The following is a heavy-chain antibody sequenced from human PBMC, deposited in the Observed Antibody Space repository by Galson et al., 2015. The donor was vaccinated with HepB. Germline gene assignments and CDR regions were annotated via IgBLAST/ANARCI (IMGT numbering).Heavy chain of an antibody. Sequence: SLRLSCAASGFTFSSYAMHWVRQAPGKGLEWVAVISYDGSNKYYADSVKGRFTISRDNSKNTLYLQMNSLRAEDTAVYYCAMPHDGSGYYHDYWGQGTLVTVSS. CDR3: AMPHDGSGYYHDY. CDR1: GFTFSSYA. D-gene: IGHD3-22*01. V-gene: IGHV3-30-3*01. CDR2: ISYDGSNK. J-gene: IGHJ4*02.